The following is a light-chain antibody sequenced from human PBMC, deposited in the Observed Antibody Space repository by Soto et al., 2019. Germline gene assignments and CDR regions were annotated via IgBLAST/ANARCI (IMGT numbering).Light chain of an antibody. CDR1: QSVSSY. CDR2: DAS. Sequence: EIVLTQSPATLSLSPGERATLSCRASQSVSSYLAWYQQKPGQAPRLLIYDASNRATGIPARFSGSGSGTDFPLTISSLEHEYFAVYYCQQRSNWPPKFTFGGGTKVEIK. CDR3: QQRSNWPPKFT. J-gene: IGKJ4*01. V-gene: IGKV3-11*01.